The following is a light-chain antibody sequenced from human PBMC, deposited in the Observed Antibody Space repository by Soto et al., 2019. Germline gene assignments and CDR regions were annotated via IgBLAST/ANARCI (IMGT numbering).Light chain of an antibody. J-gene: IGLJ1*01. CDR1: SSDVGRYNL. CDR2: EVV. V-gene: IGLV2-14*02. CDR3: KSYAGSNTYV. Sequence: QSALTQPASVSGSPGQSITISCTGTSSDVGRYNLVSWYQHHPGKAPRLIIYEVVQRPSGVPDRFSGSKSGNTASLTVSGLQAADEADYFCKSYAGSNTYVFGSGTKLTVL.